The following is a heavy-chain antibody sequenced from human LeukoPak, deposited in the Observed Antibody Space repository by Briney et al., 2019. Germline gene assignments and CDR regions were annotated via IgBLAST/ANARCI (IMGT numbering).Heavy chain of an antibody. Sequence: SETLSLTCAVSGGSISSYYWSWIRQPPGKGLEWIGYIYYSGSTNYNPSLKSRVTISVDTSKNQFSLKLSSVTAADTAVYYCARVGDGYLYYFDYWGRGTLVTVSS. CDR3: ARVGDGYLYYFDY. D-gene: IGHD5-24*01. CDR2: IYYSGST. CDR1: GGSISSYY. J-gene: IGHJ4*02. V-gene: IGHV4-59*01.